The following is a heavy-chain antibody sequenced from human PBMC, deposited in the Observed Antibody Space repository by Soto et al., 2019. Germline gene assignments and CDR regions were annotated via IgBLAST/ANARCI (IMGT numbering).Heavy chain of an antibody. J-gene: IGHJ5*02. V-gene: IGHV3-15*07. Sequence: EAQLVESGGGLVEPGGSLRLSCAASGFALSTAWMHWVRQAPGRGLEWVGRIKSKTAGGTTEYAAPVRGRFSISRDDSKNMLYLELNGLKTEDTAVYFCATDRSAYKLQLRYHWFDPWGQGTLVTVSS. CDR1: GFALSTAW. CDR2: IKSKTAGGTT. D-gene: IGHD2-2*02. CDR3: ATDRSAYKLQLRYHWFDP.